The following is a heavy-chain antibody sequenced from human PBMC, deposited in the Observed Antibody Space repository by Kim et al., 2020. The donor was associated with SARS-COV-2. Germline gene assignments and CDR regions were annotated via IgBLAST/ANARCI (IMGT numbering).Heavy chain of an antibody. V-gene: IGHV3-74*01. CDR1: GFTFSSHW. D-gene: IGHD6-19*01. Sequence: GGSLRLSCTASGFTFSSHWMHWVRQAPGKGLVWVSRTNADGSDTAYADSVKGRFTISRYNAKSTLYLQMNSLRAEDTAVYYCANARWLIYWGQGTLVTVSS. J-gene: IGHJ4*02. CDR3: ANARWLIY. CDR2: TNADGSDT.